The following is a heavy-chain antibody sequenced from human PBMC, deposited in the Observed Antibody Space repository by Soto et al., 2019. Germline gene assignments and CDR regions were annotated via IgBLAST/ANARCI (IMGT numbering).Heavy chain of an antibody. CDR3: AKDSYGDYGHFDY. D-gene: IGHD4-17*01. V-gene: IGHV3-23*01. Sequence: HPGGSLRLSCAASGFTFSSYAMSWVRQAPGKGLEWVSAISGSGGSTYYADSVKGRFTISRDNSKNTLYLQMNSLRAEDTAVYYCAKDSYGDYGHFDYWGQGTLVTVSA. J-gene: IGHJ4*02. CDR2: ISGSGGST. CDR1: GFTFSSYA.